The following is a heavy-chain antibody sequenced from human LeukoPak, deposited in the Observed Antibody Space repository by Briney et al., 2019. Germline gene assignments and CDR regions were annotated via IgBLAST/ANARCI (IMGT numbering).Heavy chain of an antibody. CDR3: ARDGGAGWYFDL. D-gene: IGHD3-16*01. CDR2: MQSGGST. Sequence: HPGRSLRLSCAASGITVSSKYMSWVRQAPGKGLEWVSVMQSGGSTYYADSVKGRFTISRDNSKNTLYLQMNSLRVEDTAVYYCARDGGAGWYFDLWGRGTLVTVSS. V-gene: IGHV3-53*01. CDR1: GITVSSKY. J-gene: IGHJ2*01.